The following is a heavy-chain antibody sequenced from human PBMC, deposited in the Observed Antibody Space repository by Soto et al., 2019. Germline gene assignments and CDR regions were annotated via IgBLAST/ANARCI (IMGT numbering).Heavy chain of an antibody. CDR1: GGSISSYY. Sequence: SETLSLTCTVSGGSISSYYWSWIRQPPGKGLEWIGYIYYSGSTNYNPSLKSRVTISVDTSKNQFSLKLSSVTAADTDVYYCARGPGTQYNYYYYYGMDVWGQGTTVTVSS. V-gene: IGHV4-59*01. CDR2: IYYSGST. D-gene: IGHD1-1*01. CDR3: ARGPGTQYNYYYYYGMDV. J-gene: IGHJ6*02.